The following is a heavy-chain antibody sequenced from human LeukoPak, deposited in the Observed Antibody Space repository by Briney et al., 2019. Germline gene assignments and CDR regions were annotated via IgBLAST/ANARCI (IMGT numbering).Heavy chain of an antibody. Sequence: PSETLSLTCTVSGGCISSSRYYWGWIRQPPGKGLEWIGSIYYTGSTYYNPSLRSRVSISVDTSKNQFTLKLSSVTAADTAVYYCARRGVVATPDANFWGQGTLVTVSS. CDR1: GGCISSSRYY. V-gene: IGHV4-39*01. CDR3: ARRGVVATPDANF. D-gene: IGHD2-15*01. J-gene: IGHJ4*02. CDR2: IYYTGST.